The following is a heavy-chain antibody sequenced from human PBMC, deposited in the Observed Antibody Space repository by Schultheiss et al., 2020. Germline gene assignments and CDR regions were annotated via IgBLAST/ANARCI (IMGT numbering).Heavy chain of an antibody. Sequence: SETLSLTCTVSGGSISSYYWGWIRQPPGKGLEWIGYIYYSGSTNYNPSLKSRVTISIDTSKNQFSLNLRSVTAADTAVYYCARRTYGSPFDLWGRGTLVTVSS. CDR3: ARRTYGSPFDL. D-gene: IGHD3-10*01. CDR1: GGSISSYY. CDR2: IYYSGST. J-gene: IGHJ2*01. V-gene: IGHV4-59*12.